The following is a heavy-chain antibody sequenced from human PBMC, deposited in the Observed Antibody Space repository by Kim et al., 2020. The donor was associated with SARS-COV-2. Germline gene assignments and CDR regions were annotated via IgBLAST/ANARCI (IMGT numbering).Heavy chain of an antibody. D-gene: IGHD1-1*01. Sequence: GGSLRLSCAASGFTVSNNYMSWVRQAPGKGLEWVSVIYSGGNTYFADSVKGRFTISRDTSKNTLYLQMNSLRAEDTAVYYCARAAGTTFDLWGRGTLVTVSS. CDR2: IYSGGNT. J-gene: IGHJ2*01. CDR3: ARAAGTTFDL. CDR1: GFTVSNNY. V-gene: IGHV3-53*01.